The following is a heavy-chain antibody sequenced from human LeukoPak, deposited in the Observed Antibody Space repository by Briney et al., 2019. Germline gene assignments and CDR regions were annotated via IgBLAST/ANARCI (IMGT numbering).Heavy chain of an antibody. D-gene: IGHD2-21*01. CDR3: TTYWGSHYCGSDYDRFEY. V-gene: IGHV3-7*05. CDR2: IKHDGSQK. Sequence: ETGGSLRLSCAASGFTFSTYWMSWVRQVPGKGLEWVANIKHDGSQKFYVDSVKGRFTISRDDAKSSLYLQMNSLRAEDTAVYYCTTYWGSHYCGSDYDRFEYWGQGTLVTVSS. CDR1: GFTFSTYW. J-gene: IGHJ4*02.